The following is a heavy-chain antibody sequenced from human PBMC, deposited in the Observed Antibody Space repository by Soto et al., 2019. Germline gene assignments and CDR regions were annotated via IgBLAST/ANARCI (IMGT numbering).Heavy chain of an antibody. J-gene: IGHJ5*02. D-gene: IGHD2-2*01. CDR2: IYHSGST. CDR3: ARYQMPPNWFDP. V-gene: IGHV4-30-2*03. Sequence: SLTCAVSGGSISSGAYSWSWIRQPPGKGLEWVGAIYHSGSTYYNPPLKSRVTFSVDTSTNQFSLKLTSVTAADTALYYCARYQMPPNWFDPWGQGTLVTVSS. CDR1: GGSISSGAYS.